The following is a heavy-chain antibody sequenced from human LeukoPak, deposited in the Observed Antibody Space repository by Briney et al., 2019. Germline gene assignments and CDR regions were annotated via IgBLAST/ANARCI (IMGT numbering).Heavy chain of an antibody. CDR2: ISGSSAKI. V-gene: IGHV3-48*01. D-gene: IGHD1-1*01. J-gene: IGHJ4*02. CDR1: GFTFSYNA. Sequence: GGSLRLSCAASGFTFSYNAMNWVRQAPGKGLEWVSYISGSSAKIDYGDAVKGRFTVSRDNAKNSLYLQMNSLRPEDTAVYFCARDQSRGQPFVYHFDSWGQGTLVTVSS. CDR3: ARDQSRGQPFVYHFDS.